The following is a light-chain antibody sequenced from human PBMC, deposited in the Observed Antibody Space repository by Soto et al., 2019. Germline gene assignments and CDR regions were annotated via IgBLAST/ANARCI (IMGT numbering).Light chain of an antibody. V-gene: IGLV7-43*01. CDR1: TGAVTSGYY. CDR2: STS. CDR3: LLFYGDAWV. J-gene: IGLJ3*02. Sequence: QAVVTQEPSLTVSPGGTVTLTCASSTGAVTSGYYPNWFQQKAGQAPRVLIYSTSNQHSWTPARFSGSLLGGKAALTLSGVQPEDEAEYYCLLFYGDAWVFGGGTQLTVL.